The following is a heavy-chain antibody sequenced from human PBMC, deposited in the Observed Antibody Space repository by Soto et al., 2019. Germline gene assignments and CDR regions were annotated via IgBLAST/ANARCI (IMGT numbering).Heavy chain of an antibody. D-gene: IGHD3-3*01. CDR3: AKDIRHDFWSGYSTGFDY. J-gene: IGHJ4*02. V-gene: IGHV3-9*01. CDR1: GFTFGDYA. Sequence: EVQLVESGGDLVQPGRSLRLSCAASGFTFGDYAMHWVRQAPGKGLEWVSGISWNSGNIGYADSVKGRFTISRDNAKNSLSLHMNSLRAEDTALYYCAKDIRHDFWSGYSTGFDYWGQGTLVTVSS. CDR2: ISWNSGNI.